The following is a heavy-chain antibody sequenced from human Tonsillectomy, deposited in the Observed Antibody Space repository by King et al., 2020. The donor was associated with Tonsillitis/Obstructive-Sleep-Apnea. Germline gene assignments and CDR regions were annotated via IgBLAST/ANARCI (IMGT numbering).Heavy chain of an antibody. CDR2: ISAYNGNT. V-gene: IGHV1-18*01. CDR1: GYTFTIYG. Sequence: LVESGAEVKKPGASVTVSCTASGYTFTIYGISWVRQAPGQGLEWMGWISAYNGNTNYAQKLQGRVTMTTDTSTSTAYMELRSLRSDDTAVYYCARVVVVVPAAISYYYYYMDVWGKGTTVTVSS. CDR3: ARVVVVVPAAISYYYYYMDV. J-gene: IGHJ6*03. D-gene: IGHD2-2*01.